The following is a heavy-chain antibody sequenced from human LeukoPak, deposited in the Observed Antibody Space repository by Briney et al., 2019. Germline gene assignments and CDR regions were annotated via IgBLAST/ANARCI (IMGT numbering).Heavy chain of an antibody. CDR1: GFTFSSYE. CDR2: ISSSGSTI. V-gene: IGHV3-48*03. J-gene: IGHJ6*04. D-gene: IGHD3-10*02. CDR3: AVLGITMIGGV. Sequence: GGSLRLSCAASGFTFSSYEMNWDRQAPGKGLEWVSYISSSGSTIYYADSVKGRFTISRDNAKNSLYLQMNSLRAEDTAVYYCAVLGITMIGGVWGKGTTVTISS.